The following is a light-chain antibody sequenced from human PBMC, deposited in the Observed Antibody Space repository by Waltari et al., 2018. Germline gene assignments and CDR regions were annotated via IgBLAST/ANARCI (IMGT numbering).Light chain of an antibody. CDR3: ATWDSRLSGVL. V-gene: IGLV1-51*01. J-gene: IGLJ2*01. Sequence: QSVLTQPPSVSAAPGHKVTISCSGNTSHIETNYVSCYHQFPPTSPKLLIFDNSQRPSGIPDRFSASKSGTSATLSITGLQTGDEADYYCATWDSRLSGVLFGGGTKLTVL. CDR1: TSHIETNY. CDR2: DNS.